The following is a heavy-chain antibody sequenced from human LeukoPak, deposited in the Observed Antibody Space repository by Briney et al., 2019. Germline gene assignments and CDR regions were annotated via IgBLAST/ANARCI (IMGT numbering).Heavy chain of an antibody. CDR3: ASGYSYGDYYYYGMDV. V-gene: IGHV1-3*01. CDR1: GYTFTSYA. D-gene: IGHD5-18*01. J-gene: IGHJ6*02. Sequence: ASVKVSCKASGYTFTSYAMHWVRQAPGQRLEWMGWINAGNGNTKYSQKFQGRVTITRDTSTSTVYMELSSLRSEDTAVYYCASGYSYGDYYYYGMDVWGQGTTVTVSS. CDR2: INAGNGNT.